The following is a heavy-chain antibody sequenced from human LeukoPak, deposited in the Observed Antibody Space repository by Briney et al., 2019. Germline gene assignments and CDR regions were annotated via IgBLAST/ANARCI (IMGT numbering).Heavy chain of an antibody. J-gene: IGHJ6*04. V-gene: IGHV4-34*01. CDR1: GGSFSGYY. Sequence: PSETLSLTCAVYGGSFSGYYWSWIRQPPGKGLEWIGEINHRGSTNYNPSLKSRVTISVDTSKNQFSLKLSSVTAADTAVYYCAAAVQYSSGWYRPKYGMDVWGKGTTVTVSS. CDR2: INHRGST. CDR3: AAAVQYSSGWYRPKYGMDV. D-gene: IGHD6-19*01.